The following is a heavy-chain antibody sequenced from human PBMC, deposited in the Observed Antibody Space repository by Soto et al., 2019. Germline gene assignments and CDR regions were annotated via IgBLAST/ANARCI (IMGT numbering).Heavy chain of an antibody. CDR2: ISGSGGGT. CDR1: XFAFTGYA. V-gene: IGHV3-23*01. Sequence: EVQLLESGGGFVQPGGSLRLXCXAXXFAFTGYAMSXVRQAPGKGLEWVSGISGSGGGTYSADSVKGRFSISRDISKKTLYLHMNSLRAQDTAVYYCARATYGDYGGFDYWGQGTLVTVSS. D-gene: IGHD4-17*01. J-gene: IGHJ4*02. CDR3: ARATYGDYGGFDY.